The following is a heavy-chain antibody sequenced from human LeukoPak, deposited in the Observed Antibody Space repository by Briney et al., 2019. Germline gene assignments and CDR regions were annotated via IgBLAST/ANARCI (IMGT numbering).Heavy chain of an antibody. J-gene: IGHJ5*02. V-gene: IGHV1-2*02. CDR2: INPNSGGT. CDR1: GYTFTGYY. D-gene: IGHD2-2*01. Sequence: GASVKVSCKASGYTFTGYYMHWVRQAPGQGLEWMGWINPNSGGTNYAQKFQGRVTMTRDTSISTAYMELSRLTSDDTAVYYCASRLGYCSSTSCPSSWGQGTLVTVSS. CDR3: ASRLGYCSSTSCPSS.